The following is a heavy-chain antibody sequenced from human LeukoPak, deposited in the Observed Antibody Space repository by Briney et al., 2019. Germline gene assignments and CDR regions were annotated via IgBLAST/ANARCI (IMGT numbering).Heavy chain of an antibody. CDR3: ARQIILLSGSNWFDP. CDR1: GGSFSGYY. V-gene: IGHV4-34*01. J-gene: IGHJ5*02. D-gene: IGHD5-12*01. CDR2: INHSGST. Sequence: PSETLSLTCAVYGGSFSGYYWSWIRQPPGKGLEWIGEINHSGSTYYNPSLKSRVTISVDTSKNQFSLKLSSVTAADTAVYYCARQIILLSGSNWFDPWGQGTLVTVSS.